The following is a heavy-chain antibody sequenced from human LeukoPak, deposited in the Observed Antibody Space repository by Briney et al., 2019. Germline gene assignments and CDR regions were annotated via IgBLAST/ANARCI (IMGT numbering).Heavy chain of an antibody. CDR3: ARGGRKTVASLRY. D-gene: IGHD4-17*01. CDR2: INHSGST. Sequence: PSETLSLTCAVYGGSFSGYYWSWIRQPPGKGLEWIGEINHSGSTNYKPSLKSRVTISVDTSKNQFSLKLSSVTAAHTAVYYCARGGRKTVASLRYWGEGTLVTVSS. J-gene: IGHJ4*02. CDR1: GGSFSGYY. V-gene: IGHV4-34*01.